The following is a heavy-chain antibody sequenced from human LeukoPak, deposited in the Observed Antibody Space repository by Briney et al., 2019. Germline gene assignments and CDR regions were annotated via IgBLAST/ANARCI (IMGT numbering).Heavy chain of an antibody. J-gene: IGHJ4*02. Sequence: PGGSLRLSCAASGFTFSSYGMHWVRQAPGKGLEWVAVISYDGSNKYYADSVKGRFTISRDNSKNTLYLQMNSLRAEDTAVYYCAKIEAAASGFFDYGGQEPLATVPS. CDR2: ISYDGSNK. V-gene: IGHV3-30*18. CDR3: AKIEAAASGFFDY. D-gene: IGHD6-25*01. CDR1: GFTFSSYG.